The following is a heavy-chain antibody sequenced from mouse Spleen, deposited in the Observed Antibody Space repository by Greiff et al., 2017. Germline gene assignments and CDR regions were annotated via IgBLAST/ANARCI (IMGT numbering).Heavy chain of an antibody. CDR3: VGLYYAMDY. CDR2: IWSGGST. J-gene: IGHJ4*01. V-gene: IGHV2-4-1*01. Sequence: QVQLQQSGPGLVQPSQSLSITCTVSGFSLSSYGVHWVRQSPGKGLEWLGVIWSGGSTDYNAAFISRLSISKDNSKSQVFFKMNSLQVDDTAIYYCVGLYYAMDYWGQGTSVTVSS. CDR1: GFSLSSYG.